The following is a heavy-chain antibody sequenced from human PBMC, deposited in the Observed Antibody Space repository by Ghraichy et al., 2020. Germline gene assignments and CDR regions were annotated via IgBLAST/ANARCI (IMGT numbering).Heavy chain of an antibody. CDR3: ARGVDHDPARPDPHEGWFDP. Sequence: SQTLSLTFAISGDSVSSNSAAWNWIRQSPSRGLEWLGRTYYRSKWYNDYAVSVKSRITINPDTSKNQFSLQLNSVTPEDTAVYYCARGVDHDPARPDPHEGWFDPWGQGTLVTVSS. V-gene: IGHV6-1*01. CDR1: GDSVSSNSAA. CDR2: TYYRSKWYN. J-gene: IGHJ5*02. D-gene: IGHD2-15*01.